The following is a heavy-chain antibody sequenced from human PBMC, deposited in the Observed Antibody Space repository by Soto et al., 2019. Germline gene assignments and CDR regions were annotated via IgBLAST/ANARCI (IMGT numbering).Heavy chain of an antibody. J-gene: IGHJ4*02. CDR2: ISHDGSDK. V-gene: IGHV3-30-3*01. D-gene: IGHD3-10*01. CDR1: GFTFSTYA. Sequence: QVRLVESGGGVVQPGRSLRLSCAASGFTFSTYAIHWVRQAPGKGLEWVAVISHDGSDKYYADSVKGRFTSSRDNSKNTVNLQMNSLRAEDTAVYYCAREYYSGSGSYYAYWGQGTLVTVSS. CDR3: AREYYSGSGSYYAY.